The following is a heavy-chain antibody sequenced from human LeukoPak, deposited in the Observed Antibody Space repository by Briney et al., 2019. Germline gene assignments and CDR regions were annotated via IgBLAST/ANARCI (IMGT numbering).Heavy chain of an antibody. Sequence: SETLSLTCTVYGGSFSGNYWSWIRQPPGKGLEWIGEINHSGSTNHNPSLKSRLTISLDTSKNQFSLELSSVTAADTAVYYCARGYASGSYYHYWGQGTLVTVSS. CDR2: INHSGST. V-gene: IGHV4-34*01. J-gene: IGHJ4*02. D-gene: IGHD3-10*01. CDR3: ARGYASGSYYHY. CDR1: GGSFSGNY.